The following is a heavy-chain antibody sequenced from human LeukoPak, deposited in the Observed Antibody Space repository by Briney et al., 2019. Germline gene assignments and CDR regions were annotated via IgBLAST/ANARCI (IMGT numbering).Heavy chain of an antibody. J-gene: IGHJ5*02. Sequence: PSETLSLTCTVSRGSISSGGYYWSWIRQHPGKGLEWIGYIYYSGSTYYNPSLKSRVTISVDTSKNQFSLKLSSVTAADTAVYYCARQVLRFLEWSGGYNWFDPWGQGTLVTVSS. D-gene: IGHD3-3*01. CDR3: ARQVLRFLEWSGGYNWFDP. V-gene: IGHV4-31*03. CDR1: RGSISSGGYY. CDR2: IYYSGST.